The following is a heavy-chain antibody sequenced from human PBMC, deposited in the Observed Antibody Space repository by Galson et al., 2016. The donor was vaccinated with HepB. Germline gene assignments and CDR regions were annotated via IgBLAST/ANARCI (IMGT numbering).Heavy chain of an antibody. V-gene: IGHV3-23*01. D-gene: IGHD3-10*01. J-gene: IGHJ5*02. Sequence: SPRLSCAASGFTFRSSVMGWVRQAPGKGLDWVASISDSGSSQYYADSVKGRFTVCRDNSKSMLYLQMNDLRVDDTAVYYCADGGYYEKEWFDPWGQGTLVTVAS. CDR2: ISDSGSSQ. CDR3: ADGGYYEKEWFDP. CDR1: GFTFRSSV.